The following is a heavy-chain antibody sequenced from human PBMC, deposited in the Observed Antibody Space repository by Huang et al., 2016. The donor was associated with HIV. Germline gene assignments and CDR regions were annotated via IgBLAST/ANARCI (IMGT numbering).Heavy chain of an antibody. Sequence: QVQLVESGGGLVQPGRSLRLSCAASGFTFTNYAIHWVRQAPGKWRGWGAVISYDGRNKFYADSVKGRFTISRDNAKSTLYLLMNSLRVDDTALYYCARSAVPGDGDWFDPWGQGTLVTVSS. J-gene: IGHJ5*02. V-gene: IGHV3-30*04. D-gene: IGHD6-19*01. CDR2: ISYDGRNK. CDR1: GFTFTNYA. CDR3: ARSAVPGDGDWFDP.